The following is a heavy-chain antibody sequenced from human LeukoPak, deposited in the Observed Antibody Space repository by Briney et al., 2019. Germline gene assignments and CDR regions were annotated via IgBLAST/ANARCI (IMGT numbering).Heavy chain of an antibody. D-gene: IGHD3-22*01. J-gene: IGHJ6*03. CDR3: ARSSGYYSSLFYMHV. V-gene: IGHV1-46*01. Sequence: GASVKVSCKASGYTFTNYGISWVRQAPGQGLEWVGIINPSSDPTTYAQKFQGRVTMTSDMSTSTVYMELSSLRSEDTAVYYCARSSGYYSSLFYMHVWGKGTTVTVSS. CDR1: GYTFTNYG. CDR2: INPSSDPT.